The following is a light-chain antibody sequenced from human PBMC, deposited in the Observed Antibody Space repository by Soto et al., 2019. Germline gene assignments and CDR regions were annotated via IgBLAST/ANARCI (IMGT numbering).Light chain of an antibody. CDR1: QGISSY. J-gene: IGKJ1*01. V-gene: IGKV1-8*01. CDR2: AAS. CDR3: QQYYSYSVT. Sequence: AIRMTQSPSSFSASTGDRVTITCRASQGISSYLAWCQQKPGKAPKLLIYAASTLQSGVPSRFSGSGSGTDFTLTISCLQSEDFATYYCQQYYSYSVTFGQGTKVDIK.